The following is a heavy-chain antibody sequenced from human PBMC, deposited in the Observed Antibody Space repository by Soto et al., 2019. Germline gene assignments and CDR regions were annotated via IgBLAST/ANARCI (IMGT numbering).Heavy chain of an antibody. V-gene: IGHV4-39*02. CDR2: IYYSGST. D-gene: IGHD3-9*01. Sequence: QLQLQESGPGLVKPSETLSLTCTVSGGSIRSSSYYWGWIRQPPGKGLEWIGSIYYSGSTYYNPSLKSRVTISVDTSKNQFSLKLSSVTAADTAVYYCARDIDVLRYFDWLLSFDYWGQGTLVTVSS. J-gene: IGHJ4*02. CDR3: ARDIDVLRYFDWLLSFDY. CDR1: GGSIRSSSYY.